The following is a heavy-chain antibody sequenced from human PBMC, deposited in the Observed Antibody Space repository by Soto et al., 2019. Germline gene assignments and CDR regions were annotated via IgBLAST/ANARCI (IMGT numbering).Heavy chain of an antibody. CDR3: AADTRLLVGDGMDV. J-gene: IGHJ6*02. D-gene: IGHD2-8*02. Sequence: QVQLVQSGAEVKKPGSSVKVSCKASGGTFSSYAISWVRQAPGQGLEWMGGIIPIFGTANYAQKCQGRATSSADESTSTASRELSSLSSEGTAVYYCAADTRLLVGDGMDVWGHGATVTVSS. CDR1: GGTFSSYA. V-gene: IGHV1-69*12. CDR2: IIPIFGTA.